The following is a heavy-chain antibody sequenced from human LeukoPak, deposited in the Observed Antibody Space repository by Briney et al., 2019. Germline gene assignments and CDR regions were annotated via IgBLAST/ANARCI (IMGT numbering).Heavy chain of an antibody. D-gene: IGHD3-3*01. CDR3: AKGRFLEWSLFDY. Sequence: GGSLRLSCAASGFTFDDYAMHWVRQAPGKGLEWVSGISWNSGSIGYADSVKGRFTISRGNAKNSLYLQMNSLRAEDMALYYCAKGRFLEWSLFDYWGQGTLVTVSS. J-gene: IGHJ4*02. CDR1: GFTFDDYA. V-gene: IGHV3-9*03. CDR2: ISWNSGSI.